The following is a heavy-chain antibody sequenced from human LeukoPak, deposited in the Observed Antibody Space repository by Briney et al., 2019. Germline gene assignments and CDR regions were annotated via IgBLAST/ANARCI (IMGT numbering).Heavy chain of an antibody. CDR3: ARVGSRHCSSTSCLDY. J-gene: IGHJ4*02. D-gene: IGHD2-2*01. CDR2: IIPIFGTA. Sequence: ASVTVSCKPSGGTFSIYAISWVRQAPGQGLEWMGGIIPIFGTANYAQKFQGRVPITADKSTRTAYMELSRLRSEDTAMYYCARVGSRHCSSTSCLDYWGQGTLVTVSS. CDR1: GGTFSIYA. V-gene: IGHV1-69*06.